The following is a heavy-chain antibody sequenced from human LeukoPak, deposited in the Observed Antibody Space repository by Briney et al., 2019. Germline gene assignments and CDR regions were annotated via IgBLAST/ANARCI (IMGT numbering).Heavy chain of an antibody. CDR1: GFTFSSYA. CDR3: ARDGMATISTYYYYGMDV. J-gene: IGHJ6*02. V-gene: IGHV3-21*01. Sequence: GGSLRLSCAASGFTFSSYAMSWVRQAPGKGLEWVSSISSSSSYIYYADSVKGRFTISRDNAKNSLYLQMNSLRAEDTAVYYCARDGMATISTYYYYGMDVWGQGTTVTVSS. CDR2: ISSSSSYI. D-gene: IGHD5-24*01.